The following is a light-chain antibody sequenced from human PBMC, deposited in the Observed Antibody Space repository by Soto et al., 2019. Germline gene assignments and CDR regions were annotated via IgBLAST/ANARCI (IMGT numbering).Light chain of an antibody. CDR1: SSDVGGYNY. CDR2: DVS. V-gene: IGLV2-11*01. CDR3: CSYAGSYKGYV. Sequence: QSALTQPRSVSGSPGQSVTISCTGTSSDVGGYNYVSWYQQQPGKAPKLMIYDVSKRPSGVPDRFSGSKSGNAASLTISGLQAEDEADYYCCSYAGSYKGYVIGTGTKLTVL. J-gene: IGLJ1*01.